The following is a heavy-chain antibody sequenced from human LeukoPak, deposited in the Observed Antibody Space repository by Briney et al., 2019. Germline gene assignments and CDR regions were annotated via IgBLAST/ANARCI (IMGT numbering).Heavy chain of an antibody. CDR1: GDSISSSSYY. CDR2: IYYSGST. CDR3: ARDRLVPAAMPIDY. D-gene: IGHD2-2*01. Sequence: SETLSLTCTVSGDSISSSSYYWGWIRQPPGKGLEWIGSIYYSGSTSYNPSLKSRVTISLDTSKNQFSLKLSSVTAADTAVYYCARDRLVPAAMPIDYWGQGTLVTVSS. J-gene: IGHJ4*02. V-gene: IGHV4-39*07.